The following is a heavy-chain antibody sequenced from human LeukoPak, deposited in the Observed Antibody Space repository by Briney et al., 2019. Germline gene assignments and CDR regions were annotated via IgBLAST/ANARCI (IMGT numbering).Heavy chain of an antibody. D-gene: IGHD6-13*01. J-gene: IGHJ3*02. Sequence: PGGSLRLSCAASGFTFRSYAMSWVRQAPGKGLEWVSGISGSGGSTYYADSVKGRFTISRDNSKNTLYLQMNSLRAEDTAVYYCAKGLAGQLTAFDIWGQGTMATVSS. V-gene: IGHV3-23*01. CDR2: ISGSGGST. CDR1: GFTFRSYA. CDR3: AKGLAGQLTAFDI.